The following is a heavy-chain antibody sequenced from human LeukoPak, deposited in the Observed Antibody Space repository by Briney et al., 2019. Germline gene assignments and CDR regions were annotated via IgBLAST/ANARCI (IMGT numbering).Heavy chain of an antibody. V-gene: IGHV1-69*06. CDR3: ARCWREPDYDILTGYYYYFDY. CDR1: GGTFSSYG. D-gene: IGHD3-9*01. J-gene: IGHJ4*02. CDR2: IIPIFGTA. Sequence: ASVKVSCKASGGTFSSYGISWVRQAPGQGLEWMGGIIPIFGTANYARKFQGRVTITADKSTSTAYMELSSLRSEDTAVYYCARCWREPDYDILTGYYYYFDYWGQGTLVTVSS.